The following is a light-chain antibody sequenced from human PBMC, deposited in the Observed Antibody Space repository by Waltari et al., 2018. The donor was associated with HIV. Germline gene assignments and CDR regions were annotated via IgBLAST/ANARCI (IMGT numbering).Light chain of an antibody. V-gene: IGLV1-47*01. CDR1: WPEFGRHL. Sequence: QSVLTQPPSASATPGQTVAISCSGVWPEFGRHLVYWYRLLPGTTPKLLISRNDQRPSGVPDRFSGSKFDSTASLAVTDLRSEDEGDYYCATWDNSLGTFIFGGGTRLTVL. J-gene: IGLJ2*01. CDR3: ATWDNSLGTFI. CDR2: RND.